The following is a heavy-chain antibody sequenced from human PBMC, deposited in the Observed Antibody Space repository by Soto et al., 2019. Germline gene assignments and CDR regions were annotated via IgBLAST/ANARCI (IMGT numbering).Heavy chain of an antibody. CDR1: GFTFSSYS. J-gene: IGHJ5*02. CDR2: ISSNTI. V-gene: IGHV3-48*02. D-gene: IGHD3-22*01. CDR3: ARSAEYDSSGYYYLNWFDP. Sequence: GALRLSCAASGFTFSSYSMNWVRQAPGKGLEWVSYISSNTIYYADSVKGRFTISRDNAKNSLYLQMNSLRDEDTAVYYCARSAEYDSSGYYYLNWFDPWGQGT.